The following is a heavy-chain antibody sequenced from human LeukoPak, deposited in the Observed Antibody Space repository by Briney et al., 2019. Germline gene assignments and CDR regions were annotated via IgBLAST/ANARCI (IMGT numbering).Heavy chain of an antibody. Sequence: GESLKISCLCPGSLLAAEVIAWAGQMPGKGLEWMGIIYPGDSDIRYRPSFQGQVTISAVTSCSTAYLQWRSVKALAAANKSFSRDADDGASSRYYSWFDPWGQGTLVTVSS. J-gene: IGHJ5*02. V-gene: IGHV5-51*01. D-gene: IGHD3-22*01. CDR2: IYPGDSDI. CDR3: SRDADDGASSRYYSWFDP. CDR1: GSLLAAEV.